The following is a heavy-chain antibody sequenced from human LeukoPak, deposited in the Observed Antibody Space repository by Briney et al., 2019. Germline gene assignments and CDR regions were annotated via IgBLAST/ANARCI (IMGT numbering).Heavy chain of an antibody. J-gene: IGHJ5*02. CDR1: GFTVSANY. Sequence: PGGSLRLSRAASGFTVSANYMNWVRQAPGKGLEWVSTISGSGGATYYADSVKGRFTISSDNSKNTLYLQMNSLRAEDTAVYYCAKDYFWSGNSSSGSCGQGILVIVSS. V-gene: IGHV3-23*01. CDR2: ISGSGGAT. D-gene: IGHD3-3*01. CDR3: AKDYFWSGNSSSGS.